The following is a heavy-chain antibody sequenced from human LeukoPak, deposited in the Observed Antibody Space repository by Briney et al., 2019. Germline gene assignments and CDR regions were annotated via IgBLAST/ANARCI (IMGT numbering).Heavy chain of an antibody. D-gene: IGHD5-24*01. CDR1: GFTFSSYG. Sequence: GGSLRLSCAASGFTFSSYGMHWVRQAPGKGLEWVAVISYDGSNKYYADSVKGRFTISRDNSKNTLYLQMNSLRAEDTAVYYCAKDKVAVEMATIGLDYWGQGTLVTVSS. V-gene: IGHV3-30*18. CDR2: ISYDGSNK. CDR3: AKDKVAVEMATIGLDY. J-gene: IGHJ4*02.